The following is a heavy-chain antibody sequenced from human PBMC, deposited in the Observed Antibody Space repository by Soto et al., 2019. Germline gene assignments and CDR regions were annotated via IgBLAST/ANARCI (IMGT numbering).Heavy chain of an antibody. CDR2: INHSGRV. CDR3: STRAYDTNGYYRFDP. CDR1: GGSFSGHS. V-gene: IGHV4-34*01. D-gene: IGHD3-22*01. J-gene: IGHJ5*01. Sequence: SETLSLTCAVYGGSFSGHSWTWIRKSPGKGLEWIGDINHSGRVNYSPSLKSRVTISLDTSKNQFSLTLSAVTAADTAMYYCSTRAYDTNGYYRFDPWGQGTLVTVSS.